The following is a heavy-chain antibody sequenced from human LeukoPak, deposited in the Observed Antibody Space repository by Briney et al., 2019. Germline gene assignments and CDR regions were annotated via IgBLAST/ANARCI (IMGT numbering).Heavy chain of an antibody. CDR2: ISSSGSTI. J-gene: IGHJ4*02. Sequence: PGGSLRLSCAASGFTFSDYYMSWIRQAPGKGLEWVSYISSSGSTIYYADSVKGRFTISRDNAKNSLYLQMNSLRAEDTAVYCCARVRTTVTYYFDYWGQGTLVTVSS. CDR3: ARVRTTVTYYFDY. CDR1: GFTFSDYY. D-gene: IGHD4-17*01. V-gene: IGHV3-11*04.